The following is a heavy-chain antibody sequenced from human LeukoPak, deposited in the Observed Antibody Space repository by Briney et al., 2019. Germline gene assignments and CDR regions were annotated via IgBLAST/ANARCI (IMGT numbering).Heavy chain of an antibody. CDR1: GFTFSSYG. CDR2: ISGSGGST. CDR3: ARDPRLRGIAAAGTGVDY. Sequence: GGSLRLSCAASGFTFSSYGMSWVRQAPGKGLEWVSAISGSGGSTYYADSVKGRFTISRDNSKNTLYLQMNSLRAEDTAVYYCARDPRLRGIAAAGTGVDYWGQGTLVTVSS. V-gene: IGHV3-23*01. J-gene: IGHJ4*02. D-gene: IGHD6-13*01.